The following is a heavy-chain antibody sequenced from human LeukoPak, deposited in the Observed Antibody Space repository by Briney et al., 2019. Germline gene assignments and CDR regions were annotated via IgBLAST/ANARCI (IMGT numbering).Heavy chain of an antibody. CDR2: INSDGSST. D-gene: IGHD3-3*01. Sequence: GGSLSLSCAASGFTFSSYWMHWVRQAPGKGLVWVSRINSDGSSTSYADSVKGRFTISRENAKNTLYLQMNSLRAEDTAVYYCARGEYYDFWSGRLGPDYWGQGTLVTVSS. V-gene: IGHV3-74*01. CDR3: ARGEYYDFWSGRLGPDY. CDR1: GFTFSSYW. J-gene: IGHJ4*02.